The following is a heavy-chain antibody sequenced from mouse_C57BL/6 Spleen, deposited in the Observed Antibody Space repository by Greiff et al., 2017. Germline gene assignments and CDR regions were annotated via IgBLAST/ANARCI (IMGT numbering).Heavy chain of an antibody. Sequence: QVQLQQSGAELMKPGASVKLSCKATGYTFTGYWIAWVKQRPGHGLEWIGEILPGIGNTNYNEKFKGKATFTADTSSSTAYMQLSSLTTEDSAIYYCASRDCSSYWADWGQGTLVTVSA. CDR3: ASRDCSSYWAD. J-gene: IGHJ3*01. CDR1: GYTFTGYW. D-gene: IGHD1-1*01. V-gene: IGHV1-9*01. CDR2: ILPGIGNT.